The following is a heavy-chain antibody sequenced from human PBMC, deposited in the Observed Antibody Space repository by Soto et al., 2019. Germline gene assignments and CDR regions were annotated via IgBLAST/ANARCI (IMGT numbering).Heavy chain of an antibody. Sequence: VQLVESGGGVVQPGRSLRLSCAASGFTFSDYAMHWVRQAPGKGLEWVAVVSHDGRNTHYADSVKGRFTISRDSSKNTVDLEMTSLRAEDTAVYYCAKGGRKWLVTSDFNYWGQGDLVTVSS. CDR1: GFTFSDYA. CDR3: AKGGRKWLVTSDFNY. D-gene: IGHD6-19*01. V-gene: IGHV3-30*18. CDR2: VSHDGRNT. J-gene: IGHJ4*02.